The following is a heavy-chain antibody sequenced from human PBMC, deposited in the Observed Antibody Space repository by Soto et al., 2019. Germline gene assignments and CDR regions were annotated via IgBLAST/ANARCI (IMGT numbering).Heavy chain of an antibody. CDR1: GFTFSSYE. CDR3: AREDINCGGDCFSL. J-gene: IGHJ4*02. D-gene: IGHD2-21*02. CDR2: ISTSGNSI. Sequence: EVQLVESGGDLVQPGGSLRLSCAASGFTFSSYEMNWVRQAPGRGLEWISYISTSGNSIYYADSVSGRFTVSRDSAKNSLYLQMNSLRAEDTAVYYCAREDINCGGDCFSLWGQGTLVTVSS. V-gene: IGHV3-48*03.